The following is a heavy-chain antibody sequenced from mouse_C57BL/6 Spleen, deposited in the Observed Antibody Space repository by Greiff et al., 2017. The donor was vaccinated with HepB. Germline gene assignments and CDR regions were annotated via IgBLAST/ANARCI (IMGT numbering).Heavy chain of an antibody. D-gene: IGHD1-1*01. Sequence: KLVESGGGLVQPGGSLKLSCAASGFTFSDYYMYWVRQTPEKRLEWVAYISNGGGSTYCPDTVKGRFTISRDNAKNTLYLQMSRLKSEDTAMYYCARGTTVVATGYFDVWGTGTTVTVSS. J-gene: IGHJ1*03. V-gene: IGHV5-12*01. CDR1: GFTFSDYY. CDR2: ISNGGGST. CDR3: ARGTTVVATGYFDV.